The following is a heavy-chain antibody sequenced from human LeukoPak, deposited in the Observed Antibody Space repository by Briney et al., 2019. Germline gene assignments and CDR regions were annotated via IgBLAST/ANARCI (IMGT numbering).Heavy chain of an antibody. CDR1: GGSFSGYY. V-gene: IGHV4-34*01. J-gene: IGHJ3*02. D-gene: IGHD2-15*01. CDR3: ARAMVVVVAATRGISAFDI. Sequence: SETLSLTCAVYGGSFSGYYWSWIRQPQGKGLEWIGEINHSGSTNYNPSLKSRVTISVDTSKNQFSLKLSSVTAADTAVYYCARAMVVVVAATRGISAFDIWGQGTMVTVSS. CDR2: INHSGST.